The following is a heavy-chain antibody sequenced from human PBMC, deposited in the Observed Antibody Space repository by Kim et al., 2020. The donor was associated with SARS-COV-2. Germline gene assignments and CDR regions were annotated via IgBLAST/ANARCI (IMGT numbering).Heavy chain of an antibody. Sequence: SETLSLICAVYGGSFNDYYWSWIRQPPGKGLEWIGEINHSGSTNYNPSLRSRVIISVDTSKNQFSLKLSSVTAADTAVYYCAGGQDVDSGRYGGMDVWGQGTTGTVSS. J-gene: IGHJ6*02. D-gene: IGHD3-10*01. V-gene: IGHV4-34*01. CDR1: GGSFNDYY. CDR3: AGGQDVDSGRYGGMDV. CDR2: INHSGST.